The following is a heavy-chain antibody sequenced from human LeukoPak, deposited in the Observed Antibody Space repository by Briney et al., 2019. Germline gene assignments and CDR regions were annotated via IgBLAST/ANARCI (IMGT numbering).Heavy chain of an antibody. CDR2: INPNSGGT. D-gene: IGHD6-19*01. J-gene: IGHJ4*02. Sequence: VKVSCKASGYTFTGYYMHGVRQAPGQGLEWMGWINPNSGGTNYAQKSQGRVTMTRDTSISTAYMELSRLRSDDTAVYYCARDPPYSSGWYCYFDYWGQGTLVTVSS. CDR1: GYTFTGYY. V-gene: IGHV1-2*02. CDR3: ARDPPYSSGWYCYFDY.